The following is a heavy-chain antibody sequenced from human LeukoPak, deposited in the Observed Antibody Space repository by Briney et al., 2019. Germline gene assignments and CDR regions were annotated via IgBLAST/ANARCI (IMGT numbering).Heavy chain of an antibody. J-gene: IGHJ4*02. CDR3: ARVKYSSSWSTPYYFDY. Sequence: GGSLRLSCAASGFTFSSYWMSWVRQAPGKGLEWVANIKQDGSEKYYVDSVKGRFTISRDNAKNSLYLQMNSLRAEDTAVYYCARVKYSSSWSTPYYFDYWGQGTLVTVSS. V-gene: IGHV3-7*01. CDR2: IKQDGSEK. CDR1: GFTFSSYW. D-gene: IGHD6-13*01.